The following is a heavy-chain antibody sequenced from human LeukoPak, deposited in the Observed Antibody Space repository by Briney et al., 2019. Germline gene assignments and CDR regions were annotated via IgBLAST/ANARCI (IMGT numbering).Heavy chain of an antibody. CDR3: AKVPGYYYDSSGYHDY. J-gene: IGHJ4*02. D-gene: IGHD3-22*01. CDR1: GFTFSDYY. CDR2: ISSSGSTI. Sequence: GGSLRLSCAASGFTFSDYYMSWIRQAPGKGLEWVSYISSSGSTIYYADSVKGRFTISRDNAKNSLYLQMNSLRAEDTAVYYCAKVPGYYYDSSGYHDYWGQGTLVTVSS. V-gene: IGHV3-11*01.